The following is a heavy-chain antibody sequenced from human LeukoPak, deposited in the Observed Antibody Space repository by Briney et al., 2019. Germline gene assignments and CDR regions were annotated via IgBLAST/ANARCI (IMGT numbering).Heavy chain of an antibody. CDR1: GGSISSSSYY. J-gene: IGHJ4*02. Sequence: PSETLSLTCTVSGGSISSSSYYWGWIRQPPGKGLEWIGSIYYSGSTYYNPSLKSRVTISVDTSKNQFSLKLSSVTAADTAVYYCARALSPQNYYDSSGYYFDYWGQGTLVTVSS. V-gene: IGHV4-39*01. D-gene: IGHD3-22*01. CDR3: ARALSPQNYYDSSGYYFDY. CDR2: IYYSGST.